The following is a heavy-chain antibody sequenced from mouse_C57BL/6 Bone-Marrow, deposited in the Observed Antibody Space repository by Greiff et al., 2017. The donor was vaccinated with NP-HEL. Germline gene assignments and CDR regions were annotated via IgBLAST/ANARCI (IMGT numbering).Heavy chain of an antibody. V-gene: IGHV1-4*01. J-gene: IGHJ4*01. CDR2: INPSSGYT. Sequence: QVQLKQSGAELARPGASVKMSCKASGYTFTSYTMHWVKQRPGQGLEWIGYINPSSGYTKYNQKFKDKATLTADKSSSTAYMQLSSLTSEDSAVYYCAREGDYEDAMDYWGQGTSVTVSS. D-gene: IGHD2-4*01. CDR3: AREGDYEDAMDY. CDR1: GYTFTSYT.